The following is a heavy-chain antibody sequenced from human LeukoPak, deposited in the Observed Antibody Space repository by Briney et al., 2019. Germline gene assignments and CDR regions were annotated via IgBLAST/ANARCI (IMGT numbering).Heavy chain of an antibody. D-gene: IGHD2-2*01. CDR2: IYYSGST. Sequence: SETLSLTCTVSGGSISSYYWSWIRQPPEKGLEWIGYIYYSGSTSYNPSLRSRVTISVDTSKNEFSLKLNSVTAADTAVYYCAWESQCRTTSCYPTWFDPWGQGTLVTVSS. CDR3: AWESQCRTTSCYPTWFDP. CDR1: GGSISSYY. V-gene: IGHV4-59*01. J-gene: IGHJ5*02.